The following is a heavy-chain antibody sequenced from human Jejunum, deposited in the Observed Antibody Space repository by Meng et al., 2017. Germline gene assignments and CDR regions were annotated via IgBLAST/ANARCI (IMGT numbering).Heavy chain of an antibody. CDR3: AGGVNYYDHGAPYKVGHFIY. V-gene: IGHV3-7*01. D-gene: IGHD3-16*01. CDR2: IKQDGTTK. CDR1: RLIFSTYW. Sequence: GGSLRLSCEGSRLIFSTYWMSWVRQAPGKGLEWVANIKQDGTTKYYVDSVEGRFTISRDNAKNSLYLQMTILRAEDTAVYYCAGGVNYYDHGAPYKVGHFIYWGQGTLVTVSS. J-gene: IGHJ4*02.